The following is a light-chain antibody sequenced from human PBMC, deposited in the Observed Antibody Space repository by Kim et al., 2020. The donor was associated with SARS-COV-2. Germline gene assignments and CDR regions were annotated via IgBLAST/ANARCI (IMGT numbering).Light chain of an antibody. CDR3: QAWDSSKAV. Sequence: VSPGQTATITCSGDKLGDKYASWYQHKPGQSPVLVIYQHTQRPSGIPERFSGSNSANTATLTISGTQAMDEADYYCQAWDSSKAVFGGGTQLTVL. V-gene: IGLV3-1*01. CDR2: QHT. CDR1: KLGDKY. J-gene: IGLJ2*01.